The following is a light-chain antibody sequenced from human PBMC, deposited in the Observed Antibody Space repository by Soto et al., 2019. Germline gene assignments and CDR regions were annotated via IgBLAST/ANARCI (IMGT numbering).Light chain of an antibody. CDR3: CSYADNYSYV. V-gene: IGLV2-11*01. CDR2: DVS. CDR1: RSDVGAYNY. J-gene: IGLJ1*01. Sequence: TQPRSVSGSPGQSVTISCTGTRSDVGAYNYVSWYQQHPGKAPKLMTYDVSKRPSGVPDRFSGSKSGNTASLTISGLQAEDEADYYCCSYADNYSYVFGTGTKVTVL.